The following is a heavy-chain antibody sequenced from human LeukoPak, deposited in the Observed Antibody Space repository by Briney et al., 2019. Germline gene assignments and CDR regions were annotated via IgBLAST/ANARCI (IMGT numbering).Heavy chain of an antibody. CDR3: ARQRTAGTKVIDY. D-gene: IGHD1-1*01. CDR2: IYYTGTT. V-gene: IGHV4-39*01. Sequence: PSETLSLTCTVSGDSISSRSYYWGWIRQPPGKGLEWIGNIYYTGTTYYNPSLKSRVNIAVDTSKNQFSLYLSSVTAADTAVYYCARQRTAGTKVIDYWGQGTLVTVSS. J-gene: IGHJ4*02. CDR1: GDSISSRSYY.